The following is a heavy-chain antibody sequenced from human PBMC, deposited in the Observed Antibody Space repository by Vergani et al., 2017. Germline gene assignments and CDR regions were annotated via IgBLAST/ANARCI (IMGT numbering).Heavy chain of an antibody. CDR1: GYTFTSYG. CDR3: ARGRIMITFGGVIVPYFDY. V-gene: IGHV1-18*01. D-gene: IGHD3-16*02. Sequence: QVQLVQSGAEVKKPGASVKVSCKASGYTFTSYGISWVRQAPGQGLEWRGWISAYNGNTNYAQKLQGRVTMTTDTSTSTAYMERRSLRSDDTAVYYCARGRIMITFGGVIVPYFDYWGQGTLVTVSS. CDR2: ISAYNGNT. J-gene: IGHJ4*02.